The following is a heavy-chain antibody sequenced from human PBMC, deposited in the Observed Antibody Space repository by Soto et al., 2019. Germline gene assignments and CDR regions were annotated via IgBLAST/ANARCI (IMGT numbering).Heavy chain of an antibody. CDR2: IHYSGATP. D-gene: IGHD3-16*01. V-gene: IGHV1-46*01. CDR1: GYTFTNYY. J-gene: IGHJ4*02. CDR3: AIGGPDLATIGSFDY. Sequence: QVQLVQSGAEVKRPGASVKVSCKASGYTFTNYYMHWVRQAPGQGLEWMGVIHYSGATPTYAQKFQGRVTMARDTSTSTVYVELSSLTSEDTAVYYCAIGGPDLATIGSFDYLGQGTLVTVSS.